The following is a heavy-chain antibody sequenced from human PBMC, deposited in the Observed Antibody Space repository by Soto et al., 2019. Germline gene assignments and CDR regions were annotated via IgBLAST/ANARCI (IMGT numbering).Heavy chain of an antibody. V-gene: IGHV4-34*01. Sequence: PSETLSLTCAVYGGSFSGYYWSWIRQPPGKGLEWIGEINHSGSTSYNPSLKSRVTISVDTSKNQFSLKLSSVTAADTAVYYCARNYWLDPWGQGTLVTVSS. CDR2: INHSGST. D-gene: IGHD1-7*01. CDR3: ARNYWLDP. J-gene: IGHJ5*02. CDR1: GGSFSGYY.